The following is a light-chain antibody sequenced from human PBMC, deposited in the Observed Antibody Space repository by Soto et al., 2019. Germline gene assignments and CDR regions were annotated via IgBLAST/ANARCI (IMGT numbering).Light chain of an antibody. Sequence: VVTQSPLSLPVTLGQAASISCSTSHGLVHSDGNTYLYWYLQKPGQPPQLLLYEVSNRFSGVPDRFSGSGSGTDFTLKISRVEDEDVGVYYCMQSLQLPPTFGQGTKVDIK. V-gene: IGKV2D-29*01. CDR3: MQSLQLPPT. CDR1: HGLVHSDGNTY. J-gene: IGKJ1*01. CDR2: EVS.